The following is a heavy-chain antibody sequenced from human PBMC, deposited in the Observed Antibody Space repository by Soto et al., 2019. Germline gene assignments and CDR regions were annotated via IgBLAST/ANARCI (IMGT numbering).Heavy chain of an antibody. V-gene: IGHV1-69*06. D-gene: IGHD3-10*01. J-gene: IGHJ4*02. CDR2: IIPFLGKI. Sequence: QVQLVQSGAEMKMPGSSVKVSCKTSGSIFITYGISWVRQAPGQGLEWMGGIIPFLGKINHAQIFQDRVTITADKATSTVYLELTDLISNDTDVYYCAREPAHRGASGRPLLPENFDSWGQGTLVTVSS. CDR1: GSIFITYG. CDR3: AREPAHRGASGRPLLPENFDS.